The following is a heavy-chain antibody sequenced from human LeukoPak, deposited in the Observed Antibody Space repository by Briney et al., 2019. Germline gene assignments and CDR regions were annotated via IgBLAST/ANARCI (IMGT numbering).Heavy chain of an antibody. V-gene: IGHV3-33*06. D-gene: IGHD4-17*01. J-gene: IGHJ4*02. CDR3: AKDGATVTTYYFDY. CDR2: IWYDGSNK. CDR1: GFTFSSYG. Sequence: GGSLRLSCAASGFTFSSYGMHWVRQAPGKGLEWVAVIWYDGSNKYYADSVKGRFTISRDNSKNTLYLQMNSLRAKDTAVYYCAKDGATVTTYYFDYWGQGTLVTVSS.